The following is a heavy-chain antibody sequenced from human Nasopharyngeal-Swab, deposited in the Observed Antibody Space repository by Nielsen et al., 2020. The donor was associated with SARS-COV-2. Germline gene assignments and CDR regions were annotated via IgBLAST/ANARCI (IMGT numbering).Heavy chain of an antibody. Sequence: GESLKISCAASGFTFSSYWMHWVRQAPGKGLVWVSRINSDGSSTSYADSVKGRFTISRDNAKNTLYLQMNSLRAEDTAVYYCAKDTVIAVAGNFDYWGQGTLVTVSS. D-gene: IGHD6-19*01. CDR2: INSDGSST. CDR1: GFTFSSYW. CDR3: AKDTVIAVAGNFDY. V-gene: IGHV3-74*01. J-gene: IGHJ4*02.